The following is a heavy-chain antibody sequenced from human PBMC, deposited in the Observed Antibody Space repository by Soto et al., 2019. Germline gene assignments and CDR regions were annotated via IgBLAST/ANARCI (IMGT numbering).Heavy chain of an antibody. CDR2: ISYDGNNK. J-gene: IGHJ6*02. CDR3: ARAGCDGGSCYTLVGLRYGMDV. CDR1: GFTFSSYA. Sequence: QVQLVESGGDVVQPGRSLRLSCAASGFTFSSYAMYWVRQAPGKGLEWVAVISYDGNNKYYADSVKGRFTISRDNSKNTLYLQMTSLRAEDTAVYSCARAGCDGGSCYTLVGLRYGMDVWGQGTTVTVSS. V-gene: IGHV3-30-3*01. D-gene: IGHD2-15*01.